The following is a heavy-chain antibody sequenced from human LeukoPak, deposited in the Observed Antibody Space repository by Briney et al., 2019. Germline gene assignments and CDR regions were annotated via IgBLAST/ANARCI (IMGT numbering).Heavy chain of an antibody. V-gene: IGHV3-23*01. CDR1: GFTVGSYA. CDR2: IISDGST. J-gene: IGHJ4*02. D-gene: IGHD5-12*01. Sequence: GGCLRLSCAAAGFTVGSYAVSCVRQAPGDGLELVSAIISDGSTFYSHSVKGPFNMSRDNSKNTLYLQMTSLRAEDTAVYYCAKVPSVATTPSDYWGQGTLVTVSS. CDR3: AKVPSVATTPSDY.